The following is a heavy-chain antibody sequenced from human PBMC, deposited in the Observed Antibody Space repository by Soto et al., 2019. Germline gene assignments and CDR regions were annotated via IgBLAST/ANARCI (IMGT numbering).Heavy chain of an antibody. Sequence: SGGSLRLSCSASGFTFSNYAMTWVRQAPGKRPEWVSTILGSDSDTYYPDSVKGRFTISRDNSRNTVDLQLNSLRAEDTAVYYCTRYIVGPYYFDYWGQGTPVTVSS. CDR1: GFTFSNYA. CDR3: TRYIVGPYYFDY. D-gene: IGHD1-26*01. CDR2: ILGSDSDT. J-gene: IGHJ4*02. V-gene: IGHV3-23*01.